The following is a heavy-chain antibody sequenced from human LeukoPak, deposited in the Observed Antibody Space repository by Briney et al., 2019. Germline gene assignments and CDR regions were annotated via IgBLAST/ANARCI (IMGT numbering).Heavy chain of an antibody. Sequence: GRSLRLSCAASGFTFSSYGMRWVRQAPGKGLEWVSAISGSGGSTYYADSVKGRFTISRDNSKNTLYLQMNSLRAEDTAVYYCAPFELIFGVVTWGQGTLVTVSS. D-gene: IGHD3-3*01. CDR3: APFELIFGVVT. V-gene: IGHV3-23*01. J-gene: IGHJ5*02. CDR2: ISGSGGST. CDR1: GFTFSSYG.